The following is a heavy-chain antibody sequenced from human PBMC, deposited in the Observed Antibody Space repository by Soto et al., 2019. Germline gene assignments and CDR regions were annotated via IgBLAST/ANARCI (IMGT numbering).Heavy chain of an antibody. Sequence: ASVKVSCKASGYTFTSYGISWVRQATGQGLEWMGWMNPNSGNTGYAQKFQGRVTMTRNTSISTAYMELSSLRSEDTAVYYCARSTNDYGDRHWGQGTLVTVPS. CDR1: GYTFTSYG. CDR3: ARSTNDYGDRH. D-gene: IGHD4-17*01. J-gene: IGHJ4*02. V-gene: IGHV1-8*02. CDR2: MNPNSGNT.